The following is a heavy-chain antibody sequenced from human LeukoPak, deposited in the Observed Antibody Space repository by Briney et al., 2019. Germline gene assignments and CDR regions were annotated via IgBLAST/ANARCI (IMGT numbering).Heavy chain of an antibody. CDR1: GFTFSSYD. Sequence: PGGSLRLSCAASGFTFSSYDMHWVRQATGKGLEWVSAIGTAGVTYYPGSVKGRFTISRENAKNSLCLQMNSLRAGDTAVYYCARLGRVGATRGYGMDVWGQGTTVTVYS. J-gene: IGHJ6*02. CDR3: ARLGRVGATRGYGMDV. D-gene: IGHD1-26*01. CDR2: IGTAGVT. V-gene: IGHV3-13*01.